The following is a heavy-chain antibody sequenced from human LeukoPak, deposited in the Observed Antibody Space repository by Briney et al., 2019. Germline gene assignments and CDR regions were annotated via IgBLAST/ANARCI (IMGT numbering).Heavy chain of an antibody. CDR2: IYPGDSDT. J-gene: IGHJ6*02. CDR3: ARLAHCSSTSCSNYYGMDV. Sequence: GGSLQISCKGSGYSFTSYWIGGVRQVPGKGLEGMGIIYPGDSDTRYSPSFQGQVTISADKSISTAYLQWSSLKASDTAMYYCARLAHCSSTSCSNYYGMDVWGQGTTVTVSS. CDR1: GYSFTSYW. D-gene: IGHD2-2*01. V-gene: IGHV5-51*01.